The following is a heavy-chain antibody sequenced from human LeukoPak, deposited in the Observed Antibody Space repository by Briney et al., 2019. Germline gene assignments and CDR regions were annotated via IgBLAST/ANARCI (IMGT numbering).Heavy chain of an antibody. Sequence: GGSLRLSCAASGFTFSSYGMHWVRQAPGKGLEWVAVIWYDGSNKYYADSVKGRFTISRDNSKNTLYLQMNSLRAEDTAVYYCARGRDDYGDNGPPDYWGQGTLVTVSS. CDR1: GFTFSSYG. J-gene: IGHJ4*02. CDR2: IWYDGSNK. CDR3: ARGRDDYGDNGPPDY. V-gene: IGHV3-33*01. D-gene: IGHD4-17*01.